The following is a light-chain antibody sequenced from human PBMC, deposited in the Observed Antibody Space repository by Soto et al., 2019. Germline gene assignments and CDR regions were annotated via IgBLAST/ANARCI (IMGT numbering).Light chain of an antibody. CDR2: DVT. CDR3: SSYTISTLV. V-gene: IGLV2-14*03. J-gene: IGLJ1*01. CDR1: SSDINTYIY. Sequence: QSALTQPASVSGSPGQSITISCTGTSSDINTYIYISWYQQHQGKAPKLIIYDVTNRPPGVSNRFSGSKSGNTASLTISGLQAEDEADYYCSSYTISTLVFATGTKLTVL.